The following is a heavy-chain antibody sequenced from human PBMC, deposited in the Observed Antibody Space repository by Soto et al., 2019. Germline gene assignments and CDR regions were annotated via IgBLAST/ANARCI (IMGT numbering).Heavy chain of an antibody. CDR3: ARGDSSSSGLIYYYYYGMDV. Sequence: ESGGGVVQPGRSLRLSCAASGFTFSSYAMHWVRQAPGKGLEWVAVISYDGSNKYYADSVKGRFTISRDNSKNTLYLQMNSLRAEDTAVYYCARGDSSSSGLIYYYYYGMDVWGQGTTVTVSS. V-gene: IGHV3-30-3*01. D-gene: IGHD6-6*01. J-gene: IGHJ6*02. CDR2: ISYDGSNK. CDR1: GFTFSSYA.